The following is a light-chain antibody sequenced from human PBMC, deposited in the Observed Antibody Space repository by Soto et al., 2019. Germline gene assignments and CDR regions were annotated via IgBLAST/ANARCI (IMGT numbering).Light chain of an antibody. J-gene: IGKJ5*01. Sequence: EIVLTQSPGTLSLSPGERATLSCRASQSVSSSYLAWYQQKPGQAPRLLIYGASSRATGIHDMFSGSGSGTDFTLTISRLEPEDLAVYYCQQYGSSPIFGEGTRLEIK. CDR1: QSVSSSY. CDR2: GAS. V-gene: IGKV3-20*01. CDR3: QQYGSSPI.